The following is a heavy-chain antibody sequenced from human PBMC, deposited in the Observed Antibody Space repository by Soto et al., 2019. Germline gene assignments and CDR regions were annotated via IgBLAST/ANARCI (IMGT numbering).Heavy chain of an antibody. D-gene: IGHD6-13*01. CDR1: GYTFTSYA. CDR3: AKSIEAAGKPDHTPYGMDV. Sequence: GASVKVSCKASGYTFTSYAMHWVRQAPGQRLEWMGWINAGNGNTKYSQKFQGRVTITRDTSASTAYMELSSLRSEDTAVYYCAKSIEAAGKPDHTPYGMDVWGQGTTVTVSS. V-gene: IGHV1-3*01. CDR2: INAGNGNT. J-gene: IGHJ6*02.